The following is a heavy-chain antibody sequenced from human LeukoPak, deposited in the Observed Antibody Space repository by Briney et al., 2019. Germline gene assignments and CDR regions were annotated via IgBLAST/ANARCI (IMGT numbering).Heavy chain of an antibody. CDR2: IYSNGVT. CDR1: GGSISSYH. V-gene: IGHV4-4*07. Sequence: SETLSLTCTVSGGSISSYHWSWIRQPAGKGLEWIGRIYSNGVTNYNPSLKSRVTMSVDTSKKEFSLKLSSVTAADTAVYYCASSPNFYYYYMDVWGKGTTVTVSS. CDR3: ASSPNFYYYYMDV. J-gene: IGHJ6*03.